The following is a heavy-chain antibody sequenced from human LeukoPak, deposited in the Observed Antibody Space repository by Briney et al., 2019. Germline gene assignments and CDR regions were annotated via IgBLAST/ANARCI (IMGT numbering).Heavy chain of an antibody. J-gene: IGHJ4*02. Sequence: GGSLRLSCAASGFTFSSHWMSWVRQAPGKGLEWVANIKEDGSEKNYVDSVKGRFTISRDNAKNSLYLQMNSLRAEDTAVYYCAREDWGELPFDYWSQGTLVTVSS. CDR3: AREDWGELPFDY. V-gene: IGHV3-7*01. CDR2: IKEDGSEK. CDR1: GFTFSSHW. D-gene: IGHD1-26*01.